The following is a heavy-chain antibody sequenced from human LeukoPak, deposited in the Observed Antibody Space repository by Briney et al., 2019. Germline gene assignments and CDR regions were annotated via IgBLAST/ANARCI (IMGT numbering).Heavy chain of an antibody. V-gene: IGHV4-59*01. CDR2: IYYSGST. CDR1: GGSFTGYY. CDR3: ARDLRRYFDY. Sequence: SQTLSLTCALYGGSFTGYYWSWIRQPPGKGLEWIGYIYYSGSTNYNPSLKSRVTISVDTSKSQFSLKLSSVTAADTAVYYCARDLRRYFDYWGQGTLVTVSS. J-gene: IGHJ4*02. D-gene: IGHD3-10*01.